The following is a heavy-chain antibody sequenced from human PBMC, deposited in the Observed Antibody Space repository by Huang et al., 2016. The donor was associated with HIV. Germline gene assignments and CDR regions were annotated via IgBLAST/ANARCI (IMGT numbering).Heavy chain of an antibody. CDR1: GGSFTGNY. CDR2: VNDSGAN. D-gene: IGHD3-3*01. J-gene: IGHJ6*02. Sequence: QMQLQQRGAGLLKPSETLSLTCGVSGGSFTGNYLTWIRQAPGKGLEWIGEVNDSGANNYNPSLNGRVTISLDKSNRELPRNLRSVTAADTAVYYCARQWTILEWLLGLDVWGQGTTVIVSS. V-gene: IGHV4-34*02. CDR3: ARQWTILEWLLGLDV.